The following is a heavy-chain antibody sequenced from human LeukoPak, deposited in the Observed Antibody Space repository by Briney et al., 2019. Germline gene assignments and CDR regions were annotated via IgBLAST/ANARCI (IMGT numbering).Heavy chain of an antibody. V-gene: IGHV1-69*01. J-gene: IGHJ4*02. D-gene: IGHD2-15*01. CDR1: GGTFSSYA. CDR2: NIPIFGTA. Sequence: SVKVSCKASGGTFSSYAISWVRQAPGQGLEWMGGNIPIFGTANYAQKFQGRVTITADESTSTAYMELSSLRSEDTAVYYCARGPCPIWSSCAGTPTDYWGQGTLVTVSS. CDR3: ARGPCPIWSSCAGTPTDY.